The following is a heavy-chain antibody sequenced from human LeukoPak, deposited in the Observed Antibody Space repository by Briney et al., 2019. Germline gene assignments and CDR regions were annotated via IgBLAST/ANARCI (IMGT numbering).Heavy chain of an antibody. CDR3: ARGMTVAANWFDS. V-gene: IGHV3-7*01. Sequence: GGSLRLSCAASGFSFSSCWMNWVRQAPGKGLEWVANIKQDGSGKYYVDSVKGRFTISRDNAENSLYLQMNSLRAEDTAVYYCARGMTVAANWFDSWGQGTLVTVSS. J-gene: IGHJ5*01. D-gene: IGHD6-19*01. CDR1: GFSFSSCW. CDR2: IKQDGSGK.